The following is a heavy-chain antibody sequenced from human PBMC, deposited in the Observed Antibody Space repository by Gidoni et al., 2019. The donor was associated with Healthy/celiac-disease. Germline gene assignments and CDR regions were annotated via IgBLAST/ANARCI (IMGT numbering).Heavy chain of an antibody. J-gene: IGHJ6*02. CDR1: GFTFDDYA. Sequence: EVQLVESGGVVVQPGGSLRLSCAASGFTFDDYAMHWVRQAPGKGLEGVSLISWDGGSTYYADSVKGRFTISRDNSKNSLYLKMNSLRAEDTALYYCAKDIGAGGQWLATYYYYGMDVWGQGTTVTVSS. CDR3: AKDIGAGGQWLATYYYYGMDV. D-gene: IGHD6-19*01. CDR2: ISWDGGST. V-gene: IGHV3-43D*04.